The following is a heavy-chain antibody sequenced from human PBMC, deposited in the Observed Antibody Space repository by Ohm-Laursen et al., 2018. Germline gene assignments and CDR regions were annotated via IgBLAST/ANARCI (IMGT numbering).Heavy chain of an antibody. CDR3: ARTYYYGSGRDY. V-gene: IGHV4-34*01. Sequence: LRLSCSATGFTVSSNFMSWIRQPPGKGLEWFGEINHSGSTNYNPSLKSRVTISVDTSKNQFSLKLSSVTAADTAVYYCARTYYYGSGRDYWGQGTLVTVSS. CDR2: INHSGST. D-gene: IGHD3-10*01. J-gene: IGHJ4*02. CDR1: GFTVSSNF.